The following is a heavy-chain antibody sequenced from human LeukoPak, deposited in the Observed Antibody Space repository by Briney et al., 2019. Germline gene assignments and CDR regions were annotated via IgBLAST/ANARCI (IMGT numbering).Heavy chain of an antibody. CDR2: ISGSGDST. V-gene: IGHV3-23*01. CDR3: AKDPGEQWLVRGATGH. J-gene: IGHJ4*02. D-gene: IGHD6-19*01. CDR1: GFTFSSYA. Sequence: GGSLRLSCAASGFTFSSYAMSWVRQAPGQGLEWVSAISGSGDSTYYADSVKGRFTIFRDNSKNTLYLQMNGLRAEDTAVYYCAKDPGEQWLVRGATGHWGQGTLVTVSS.